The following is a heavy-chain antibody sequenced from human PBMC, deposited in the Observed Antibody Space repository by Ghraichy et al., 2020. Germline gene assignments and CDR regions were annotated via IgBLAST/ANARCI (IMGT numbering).Heavy chain of an antibody. Sequence: SETLSLTCTVSGGSISSFFWNWIRQPPGKGLEWIGYIYYSGSTNYNPSLKSRLTISADTSKNQFSLKLSSVTAADTAVYYCAREFGVGAASFFDYWGQGTLVTVSS. D-gene: IGHD1-26*01. CDR1: GGSISSFF. J-gene: IGHJ4*02. CDR2: IYYSGST. CDR3: AREFGVGAASFFDY. V-gene: IGHV4-59*01.